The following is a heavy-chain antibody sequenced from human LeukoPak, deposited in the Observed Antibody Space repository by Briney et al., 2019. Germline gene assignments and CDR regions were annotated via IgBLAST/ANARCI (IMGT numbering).Heavy chain of an antibody. J-gene: IGHJ4*02. CDR1: RFSFSNYG. CDR3: AKDLDSGRVFDY. CDR2: IHYSGSDK. D-gene: IGHD1-26*01. Sequence: PGGSLRLSRAVSRFSFSNYGMHWVRQAPGKGLEWVSFIHYSGSDKYYADSVKGRFTISRDNPKNTLYLQMNSLSAEDTAIYYCAKDLDSGRVFDYWGQGTLVTVSS. V-gene: IGHV3-30*02.